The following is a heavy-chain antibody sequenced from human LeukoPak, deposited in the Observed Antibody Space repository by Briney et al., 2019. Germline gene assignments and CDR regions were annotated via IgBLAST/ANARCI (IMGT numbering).Heavy chain of an antibody. V-gene: IGHV3-11*01. D-gene: IGHD3-22*01. CDR2: ISSSGSTI. J-gene: IGHJ4*02. CDR3: ASMGYYYDSSGYYRY. Sequence: LSLTCIVSGASVSSGDHHWSWIRQAPGKGLEWVSYISSSGSTIYYADSVKGRFTISRDNAKNSLYLQMNSLRAEDTAVYYCASMGYYYDSSGYYRYWGQGTLVTVSS. CDR1: GASVSSGDHH.